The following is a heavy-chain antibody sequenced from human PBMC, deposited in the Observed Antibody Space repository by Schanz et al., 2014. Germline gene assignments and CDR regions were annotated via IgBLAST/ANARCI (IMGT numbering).Heavy chain of an antibody. J-gene: IGHJ4*02. Sequence: QVQLVQSGSELKKPGASVKVSCKASGYTFTNYAINWVRQAPVQGLEWMGWINTNTGNPTYAQAFTGRFLFSLDTSVNTAYRQISSLEADDTAVYYCARRGIRGVFSSFDYWGLGTLVTGSS. CDR2: INTNTGNP. V-gene: IGHV7-4-1*02. CDR1: GYTFTNYA. CDR3: ARRGIRGVFSSFDY. D-gene: IGHD3-10*01.